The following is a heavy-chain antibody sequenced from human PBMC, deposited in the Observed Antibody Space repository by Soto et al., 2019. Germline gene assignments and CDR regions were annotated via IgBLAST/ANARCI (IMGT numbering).Heavy chain of an antibody. J-gene: IGHJ4*02. Sequence: GGSLRLSCAASGFTFSDYGMHWVRQAPGTGLEWVAVISYDGSDKYYADSVKGRFTISRDNSKNRLYLQMNSLRAEDTAVYYCARDPSQYYYDSSGYYWFDYWGQGTLVTVSS. CDR3: ARDPSQYYYDSSGYYWFDY. CDR1: GFTFSDYG. V-gene: IGHV3-30*03. CDR2: ISYDGSDK. D-gene: IGHD3-22*01.